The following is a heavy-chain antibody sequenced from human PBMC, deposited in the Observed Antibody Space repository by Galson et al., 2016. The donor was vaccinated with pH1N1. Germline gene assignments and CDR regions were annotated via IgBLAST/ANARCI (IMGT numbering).Heavy chain of an antibody. D-gene: IGHD3-22*01. V-gene: IGHV4-34*01. Sequence: LSLTCAVYGGSFSDSYWTWIRLSPGKGLEWIGEINHSGSTNYNPSLKSRVTISVDTSKNQFSLKLSSVTAADTAVYYCARVSTMMVLVVGNYYCYYMDVWGTGTTVTGS. CDR2: INHSGST. CDR3: ARVSTMMVLVVGNYYCYYMDV. J-gene: IGHJ6*03. CDR1: GGSFSDSY.